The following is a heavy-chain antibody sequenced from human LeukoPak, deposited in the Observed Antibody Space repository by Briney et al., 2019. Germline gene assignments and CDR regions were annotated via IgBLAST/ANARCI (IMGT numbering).Heavy chain of an antibody. J-gene: IGHJ4*02. CDR3: ARAVQYYYGSGSYYFDY. CDR2: IKQDGSEK. Sequence: PGGSLRLSCAASGFTFSSYGMHWVRQAPGKGLEWVANIKQDGSEKYYVDSVKGRFTISRDNAKNSLYLQMNSLRAEDTAVYYCARAVQYYYGSGSYYFDYWGQGTLVTVSS. D-gene: IGHD3-10*01. V-gene: IGHV3-7*01. CDR1: GFTFSSYG.